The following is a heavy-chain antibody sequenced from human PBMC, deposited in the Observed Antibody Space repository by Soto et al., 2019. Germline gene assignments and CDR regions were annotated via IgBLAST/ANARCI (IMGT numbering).Heavy chain of an antibody. V-gene: IGHV4-59*01. CDR1: GGSINSYY. Sequence: QVQLQESGPGLVKPSETLSLTCTVSGGSINSYYCSWIRQPPGKGLEWIGYIYYSGSTNYNPSLKSRLAISEDTAKNQFSLELSSVTAPDTALHYWTTAVAGAGTPYRGQGTLVTVSS. D-gene: IGHD6-19*01. CDR3: TTAVAGAGTPY. CDR2: IYYSGST. J-gene: IGHJ4*02.